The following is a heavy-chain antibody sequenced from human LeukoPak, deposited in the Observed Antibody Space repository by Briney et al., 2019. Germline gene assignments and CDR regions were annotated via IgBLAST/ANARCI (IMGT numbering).Heavy chain of an antibody. CDR1: GGSFSGYY. V-gene: IGHV4-34*01. CDR3: ATGTWIQLWFRGPNDAFDI. J-gene: IGHJ3*02. CDR2: INHSGST. Sequence: PSETLSLTCAVYGGSFSGYYWSWIRQPPGKGLEWIGEINHSGSTNYNPSLKSRVTISVDTSKNQFSLKLSSVTAADTAVYYCATGTWIQLWFRGPNDAFDIWGQGTMVTVSS. D-gene: IGHD5-18*01.